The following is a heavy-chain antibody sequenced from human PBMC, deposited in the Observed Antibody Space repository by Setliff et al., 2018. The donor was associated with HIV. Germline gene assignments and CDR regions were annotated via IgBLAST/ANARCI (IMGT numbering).Heavy chain of an antibody. Sequence: GESLKISCRGFGYSFGDYWIGWVRQKPGKGLEWMGIIFPADSDTRVSPSFQGQVSISADRSTYAAFLQWTSLKASDTGMYFCARHRVDASMLVVKSPGAFDLWGQGTLVTVSS. CDR3: ARHRVDASMLVVKSPGAFDL. J-gene: IGHJ3*01. CDR2: IFPADSDT. CDR1: GYSFGDYW. V-gene: IGHV5-51*01. D-gene: IGHD3-22*01.